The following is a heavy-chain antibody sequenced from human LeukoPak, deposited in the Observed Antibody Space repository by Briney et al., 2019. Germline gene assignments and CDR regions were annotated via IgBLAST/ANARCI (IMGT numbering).Heavy chain of an antibody. J-gene: IGHJ3*02. CDR3: ARELVVRDAFVI. Sequence: PGGSLQLSCSASGFTLSGSAMQWVRQASGKGLEWMAVISYDGSNKYYADSVKGRFTICRDNSKHTLYLQTNSLRAEDTAVYYCARELVVRDAFVIWGQGTMVTVSS. CDR1: GFTLSGSA. V-gene: IGHV3-30-3*01. CDR2: ISYDGSNK.